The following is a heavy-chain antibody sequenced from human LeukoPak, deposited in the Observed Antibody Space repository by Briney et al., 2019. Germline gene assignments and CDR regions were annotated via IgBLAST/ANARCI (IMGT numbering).Heavy chain of an antibody. CDR1: GGTFSSYT. J-gene: IGHJ5*02. CDR3: ARELVVAAIITYNWFDP. D-gene: IGHD2-15*01. CDR2: IIPILGIA. Sequence: ASVKVSCKASGGTFSSYTISWVRQAPGQGLEWMGRIIPILGIANYAQKFQGRVTITADKSTSTAYMELSSLRSGDTAVYYCARELVVAAIITYNWFDPWGQGTLVTVSS. V-gene: IGHV1-69*04.